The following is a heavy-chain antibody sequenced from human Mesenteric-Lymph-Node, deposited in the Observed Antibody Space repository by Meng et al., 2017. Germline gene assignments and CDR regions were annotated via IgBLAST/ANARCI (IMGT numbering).Heavy chain of an antibody. CDR1: GFTFSSYW. Sequence: EVEVVESGGGLVQPGGSLRLSCAASGFTFSSYWMHWVRQGPGKGLVWVSRINSDGSITTYADSVKGRFTISRDNAKNTLYLQMNSLRAEDTAVYYCAAAMGSFWGQGTLVTAPQ. D-gene: IGHD5-18*01. CDR3: AAAMGSF. J-gene: IGHJ4*02. V-gene: IGHV3-74*01. CDR2: INSDGSIT.